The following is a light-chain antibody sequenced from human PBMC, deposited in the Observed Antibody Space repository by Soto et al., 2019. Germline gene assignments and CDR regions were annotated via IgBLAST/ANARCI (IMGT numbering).Light chain of an antibody. Sequence: QSALTQPASVSASPGQSITISCTGTNSDIGAYVYVSWYQHHPGTAPKLMIYEVNNRPSGVSNRFSGSKSGNTASLTISGLQAEDEAHYYCSSYSSAYTVIFGGGTKVTVL. V-gene: IGLV2-14*01. CDR1: NSDIGAYVY. CDR3: SSYSSAYTVI. J-gene: IGLJ2*01. CDR2: EVN.